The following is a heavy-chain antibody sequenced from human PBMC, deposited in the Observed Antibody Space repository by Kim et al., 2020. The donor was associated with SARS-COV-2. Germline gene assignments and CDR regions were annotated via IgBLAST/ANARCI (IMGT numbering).Heavy chain of an antibody. Sequence: SVKVSCKASGGTFSTFAISWVRQAPGQGLEWMGGIIPTFGTTNFAQKFLGRVTVTADKPTSTAYMELSSLRSEDTAVYYCAREGCRDGDCYPGFYYGMDVWGQGTTVTVS. J-gene: IGHJ6*02. CDR2: IIPTFGTT. CDR1: GGTFSTFA. V-gene: IGHV1-69*06. CDR3: AREGCRDGDCYPGFYYGMDV. D-gene: IGHD2-21*02.